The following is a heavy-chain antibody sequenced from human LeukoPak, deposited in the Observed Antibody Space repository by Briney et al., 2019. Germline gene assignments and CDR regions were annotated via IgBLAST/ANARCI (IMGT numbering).Heavy chain of an antibody. D-gene: IGHD3-10*01. CDR1: GGSISSHY. CDR3: ARATEDYGSGSYLYYFDY. J-gene: IGHJ4*02. V-gene: IGHV4-59*11. CDR2: IYYSGST. Sequence: SETLSLTCTVSGGSISSHYWSWIRQPPGKGLEWIGYIYYSGSTNYNPSLKSRVTISVDTSKNQFSQKLSSVTAADTAVYYCARATEDYGSGSYLYYFDYWGQGTLVTVSS.